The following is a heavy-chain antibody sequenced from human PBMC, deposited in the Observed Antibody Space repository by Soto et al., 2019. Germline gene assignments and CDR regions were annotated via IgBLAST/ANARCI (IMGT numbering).Heavy chain of an antibody. D-gene: IGHD3-10*01. V-gene: IGHV3-23*01. Sequence: EVQLLESGGGLVQPGGSLRLSCAASGFTFSSYAMSWVRQAPGKGLEWVSAISGSGGSTYYADSVKGRFTISRDNSKNTLYLQMNSLRAEDTAVYYCAKVCSGYYYGSGSLYYMDVWGKGTTVTVSS. CDR1: GFTFSSYA. J-gene: IGHJ6*03. CDR3: AKVCSGYYYGSGSLYYMDV. CDR2: ISGSGGST.